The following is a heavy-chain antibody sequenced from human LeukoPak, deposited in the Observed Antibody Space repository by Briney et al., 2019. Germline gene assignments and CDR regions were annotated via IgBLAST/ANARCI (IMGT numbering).Heavy chain of an antibody. CDR1: GFTFDDYA. CDR3: AKDSSLGYSYGTEYFQH. Sequence: GGSLRLSCAASGFTFDDYAMHWVRQAPGKGLEWVSGISWNSGSIGYADSVKGRFTISRDNAKNSLYLQMNSLRAEDTALYYCAKDSSLGYSYGTEYFQHWGQGTLVTVSS. D-gene: IGHD5-18*01. CDR2: ISWNSGSI. V-gene: IGHV3-9*01. J-gene: IGHJ1*01.